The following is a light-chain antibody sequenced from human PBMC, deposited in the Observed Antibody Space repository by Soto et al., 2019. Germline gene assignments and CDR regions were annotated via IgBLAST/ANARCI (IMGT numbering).Light chain of an antibody. Sequence: QSALTQPASVSGSPGQSITISCTGTSSDVGGYDYVSWYQQLPGKAPKLLIYDVNNRPSGVSHRFSGSKSGNTASLTISGLQADDEADYYCSSYTGSSTVVFGTGTKLTVL. CDR2: DVN. V-gene: IGLV2-14*01. CDR1: SSDVGGYDY. J-gene: IGLJ1*01. CDR3: SSYTGSSTVV.